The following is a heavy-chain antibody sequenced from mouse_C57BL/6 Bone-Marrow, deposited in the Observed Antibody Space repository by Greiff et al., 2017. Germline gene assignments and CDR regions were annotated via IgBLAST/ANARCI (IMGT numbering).Heavy chain of an antibody. J-gene: IGHJ2*01. CDR2: IDPSDSYT. CDR1: GYTFTSYW. V-gene: IGHV1-50*01. D-gene: IGHD4-1*01. Sequence: VQLQQPGAELVKPGASVKLSCKASGYTFTSYWMQWVKQRPGQGLEWIGEIDPSDSYTNYTQKFKGKATLTVATSSSTAYMQLSSLTSEDSAVYYFARLVIWSNPGGYFDYWGQGTTLTVSS. CDR3: ARLVIWSNPGGYFDY.